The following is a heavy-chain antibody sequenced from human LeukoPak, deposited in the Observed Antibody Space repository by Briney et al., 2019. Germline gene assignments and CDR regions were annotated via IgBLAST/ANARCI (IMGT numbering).Heavy chain of an antibody. D-gene: IGHD3-10*01. J-gene: IGHJ4*02. V-gene: IGHV4-30-4*01. CDR3: ARERGGVWLGELSPFDY. Sequence: SETLSLTCTVSGGSISSGDYYWSWIRQPPGKGLEWIGYIYYSGSTYYNPSLKSRVTISVDTSKNQFSLKLSSVTAADTAVYYCARERGGVWLGELSPFDYWGQGTLVTVSS. CDR2: IYYSGST. CDR1: GGSISSGDYY.